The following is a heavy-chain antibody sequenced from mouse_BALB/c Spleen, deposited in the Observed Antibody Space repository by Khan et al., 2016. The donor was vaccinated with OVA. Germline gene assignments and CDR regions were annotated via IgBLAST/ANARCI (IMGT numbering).Heavy chain of an antibody. Sequence: EVKLLESGPGLVKPSQSLSLTCTITGYSITSGYGWNWIRQFPGNKLEWMGYISYSGSTNYNPSHKSRISINRNTSKNQFFLQLNSVTTEDTATYYCARTARIKYWGQGTTLTVSS. D-gene: IGHD1-2*01. J-gene: IGHJ2*01. CDR3: ARTARIKY. CDR2: ISYSGST. CDR1: GYSITSGYG. V-gene: IGHV3-2*02.